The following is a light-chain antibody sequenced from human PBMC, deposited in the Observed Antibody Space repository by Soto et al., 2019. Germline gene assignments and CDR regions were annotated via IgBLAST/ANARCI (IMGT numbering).Light chain of an antibody. J-gene: IGKJ1*01. V-gene: IGKV3-20*01. CDR3: QHYGSSPWT. Sequence: EIVLTQSPGTLSLSPGERATLSCRASQNINSSYLAWYQQRPGQAPRLLIYDASRRATGIPDRFSGSGSGTDFTLTISRLEPEDFEVYYCQHYGSSPWTFGQGTKVDIK. CDR1: QNINSSY. CDR2: DAS.